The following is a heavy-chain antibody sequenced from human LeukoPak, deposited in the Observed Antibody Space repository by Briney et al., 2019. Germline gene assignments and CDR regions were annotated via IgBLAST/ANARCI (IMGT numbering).Heavy chain of an antibody. V-gene: IGHV3-7*01. D-gene: IGHD2-15*01. Sequence: PGGSLRLSCAASGFTFSSYWMSWVRRAPGKGLEWVANIKQDGSEKYYVDSVKGRFTISRDNAKNSLYLQMNNLRAEDTAVYYCARDDGHSGQLLPYFDYWGQGTLVTVSS. CDR1: GFTFSSYW. J-gene: IGHJ4*02. CDR2: IKQDGSEK. CDR3: ARDDGHSGQLLPYFDY.